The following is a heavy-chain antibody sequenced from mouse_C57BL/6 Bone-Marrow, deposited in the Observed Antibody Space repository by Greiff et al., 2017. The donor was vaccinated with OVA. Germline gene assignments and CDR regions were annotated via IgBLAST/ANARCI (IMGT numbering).Heavy chain of an antibody. D-gene: IGHD4-1*01. J-gene: IGHJ4*01. CDR2: ISDGGSYT. CDR3: ARGPLTGTYNAMDY. CDR1: GFTFSSFA. Sequence: EVPLVESGGGLVKPGGSLKLSCAASGFTFSSFAMSWVRPTPETRLEWVATISDGGSYTYYPDNVKGRFTISRDNAKNNLYLQMSHLKSEDTAMYYCARGPLTGTYNAMDYWGQGTSVTVSS. V-gene: IGHV5-4*01.